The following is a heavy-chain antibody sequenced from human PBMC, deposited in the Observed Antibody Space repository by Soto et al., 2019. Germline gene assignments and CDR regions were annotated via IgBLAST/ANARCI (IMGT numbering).Heavy chain of an antibody. CDR1: GFTFSSYA. J-gene: IGHJ4*02. CDR2: ISYDGSNK. Sequence: GGCLRLSCAASGFTFSSYAMHWVRQAPGKGLEWVAVISYDGSNKYYADSVKGRFTISRDNSKNTLYLQMNSLRAEDTAVYYCAREVRDGLLPDYWGQGTLVTVSS. V-gene: IGHV3-30-3*01. CDR3: AREVRDGLLPDY.